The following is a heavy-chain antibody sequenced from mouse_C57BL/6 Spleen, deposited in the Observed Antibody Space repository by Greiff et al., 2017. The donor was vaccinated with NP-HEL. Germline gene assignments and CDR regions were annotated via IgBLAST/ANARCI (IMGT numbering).Heavy chain of an antibody. CDR3: ASYGQGFAY. CDR2: INPSSGYT. D-gene: IGHD1-2*01. Sequence: VQLQQSGAELARPGASVKMSCKASGYTFTSYTMHWVKQRPGQGLEWIGYINPSSGYTKYNQKFKDKATLTADTSSSPAYMQLSSLTSVDSAVYYCASYGQGFAYWGQGTLVTVSA. V-gene: IGHV1-4*01. CDR1: GYTFTSYT. J-gene: IGHJ3*01.